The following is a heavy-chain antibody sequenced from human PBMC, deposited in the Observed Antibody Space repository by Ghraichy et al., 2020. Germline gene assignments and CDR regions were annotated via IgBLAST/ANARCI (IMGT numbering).Heavy chain of an antibody. CDR1: GGSVSSGIYY. CDR2: MYHSGST. Sequence: SETLSLTCTVSGGSVSSGIYYWSWIRQPPGKGLEWIVYMYHSGSTNYNPSLKSRVTISLDTSKNEFSLNLSSVTAADTAVYYCATFNFGPGYMDVWGRGTTVTVSS. D-gene: IGHD1-20*01. V-gene: IGHV4-61*01. CDR3: ATFNFGPGYMDV. J-gene: IGHJ6*03.